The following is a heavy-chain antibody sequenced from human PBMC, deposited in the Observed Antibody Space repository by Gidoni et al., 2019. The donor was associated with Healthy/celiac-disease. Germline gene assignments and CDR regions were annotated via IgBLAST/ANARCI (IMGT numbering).Heavy chain of an antibody. J-gene: IGHJ3*02. CDR1: GYSLTRHW. CDR3: ARPAPGRGIFGTGGAFDI. V-gene: IGHV5-51*01. D-gene: IGHD3-3*01. CDR2: IYPGDSDT. Sequence: EVQLVQSGAEVKKPGESLKISCKGCGYSLTRHWSGLVRQLPGKGLEWMGIIYPGDSDTRYSPSFQGQVTISADKSISTAYLQWSSLKASDTAMYYCARPAPGRGIFGTGGAFDIWGQGTMVTVSS.